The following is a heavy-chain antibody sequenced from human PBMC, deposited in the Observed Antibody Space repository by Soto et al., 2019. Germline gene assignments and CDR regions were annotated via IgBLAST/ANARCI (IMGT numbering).Heavy chain of an antibody. CDR1: GFTFSNYD. V-gene: IGHV3-23*01. J-gene: IGHJ4*02. CDR2: INGSGGGT. Sequence: EVQVLESGGGLVQPGGSLRLSCAASGFTFSNYDMNWVRQAPGKGLEWVSHINGSGGGTFYADSVKGRFTISRDKSKNSLHLQRNSLRAEDTALYYCAKLYDCRGTNCYPHDYWGQGTLVTVSS. D-gene: IGHD2-2*01. CDR3: AKLYDCRGTNCYPHDY.